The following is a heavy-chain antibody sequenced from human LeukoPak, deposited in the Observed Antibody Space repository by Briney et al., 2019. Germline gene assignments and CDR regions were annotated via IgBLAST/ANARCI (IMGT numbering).Heavy chain of an antibody. CDR3: AALQYQLLSYGMDV. D-gene: IGHD2-2*01. J-gene: IGHJ6*02. V-gene: IGHV3-21*01. CDR2: ISSSSSCI. CDR1: GFTFSDYS. Sequence: GGSLRLSCAASGFTFSDYSLNWVRQAPGKGLEWVSSISSSSSCIYYADSVKGRFTISRDNAKNSLYLQMNSLRAEDTAVYYCAALQYQLLSYGMDVWGQGTTVTVSS.